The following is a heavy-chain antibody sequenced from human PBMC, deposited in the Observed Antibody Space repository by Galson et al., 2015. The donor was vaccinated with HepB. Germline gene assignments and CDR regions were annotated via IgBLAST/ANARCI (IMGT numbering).Heavy chain of an antibody. D-gene: IGHD2-21*02. CDR3: ARDREMSTRWPDDCHRTGMDV. V-gene: IGHV3-30*01. CDR2: TSYDERNK. J-gene: IGHJ6*02. Sequence: SLRLSCAASGFTFSTYTMHWVRQAPGRGLEWVSLTSYDERNKNYADSVKGRFTISRDNAKNSLFLQMNSLRPEDTAVYYCARDREMSTRWPDDCHRTGMDVWGQGTRSPSP. CDR1: GFTFSTYT.